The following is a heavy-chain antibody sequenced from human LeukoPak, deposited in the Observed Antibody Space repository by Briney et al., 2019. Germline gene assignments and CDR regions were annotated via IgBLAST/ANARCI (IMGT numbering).Heavy chain of an antibody. J-gene: IGHJ4*02. CDR3: ARDRGGYYYGSGSYYVH. V-gene: IGHV3-21*01. D-gene: IGHD3-10*01. CDR2: ISSSSSYI. Sequence: GGSLRLSCAASGFTFSSYSMNWVRQAPGKGLEWVSSISSSSSYIYYADSVKGRFTISRDNAKNSLYLQMNSLRAEDTAVYYCARDRGGYYYGSGSYYVHWGQGTLVTVSS. CDR1: GFTFSSYS.